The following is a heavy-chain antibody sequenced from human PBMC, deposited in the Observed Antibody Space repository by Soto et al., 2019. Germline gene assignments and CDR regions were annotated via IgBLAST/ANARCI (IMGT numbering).Heavy chain of an antibody. CDR2: ISGTKSFT. CDR3: VRGDGDRYDGHGYLGRH. Sequence: PGGSLRLSCAASGFTFSDYYMSWIRQAPGKGLEIVSYISGTKSFTDYADSVKGRFTISRDNAKNSLFLQMNTLRAEDTAVYYCVRGDGDRYDGHGYLGRHWGQGSLVTVSS. CDR1: GFTFSDYY. V-gene: IGHV3-11*06. J-gene: IGHJ4*02. D-gene: IGHD2-21*01.